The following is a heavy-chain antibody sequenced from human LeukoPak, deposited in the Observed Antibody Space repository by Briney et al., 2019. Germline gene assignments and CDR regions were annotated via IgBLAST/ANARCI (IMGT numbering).Heavy chain of an antibody. J-gene: IGHJ4*02. CDR3: ARAPRKYNILTGYSLYCFDS. Sequence: GGSLRLSCAASAFTFSSYSMNWVRQAPGKGLEWVSYISTSSSTIYYADSVKGRFTISRDNAKNSLYLHMNSLRAEDTAVYYCARAPRKYNILTGYSLYCFDSWGQGTLLTVSS. D-gene: IGHD3-9*01. CDR2: ISTSSSTI. CDR1: AFTFSSYS. V-gene: IGHV3-48*01.